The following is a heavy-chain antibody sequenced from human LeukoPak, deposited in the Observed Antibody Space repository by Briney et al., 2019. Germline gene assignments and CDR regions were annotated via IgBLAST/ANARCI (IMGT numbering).Heavy chain of an antibody. CDR3: ARGGVYYWNPSY. J-gene: IGHJ4*02. D-gene: IGHD1-20*01. V-gene: IGHV3-53*01. Sequence: GGSLRLSCVASGFSVSSNYMSWVRRAPGKGLEWVSLLYTDGTTYYASSVEGRFTISRDDSRNTIYLHMNSLRADDTAVYYCARGGVYYWNPSYWGQGTLVTVSS. CDR1: GFSVSSNY. CDR2: LYTDGTT.